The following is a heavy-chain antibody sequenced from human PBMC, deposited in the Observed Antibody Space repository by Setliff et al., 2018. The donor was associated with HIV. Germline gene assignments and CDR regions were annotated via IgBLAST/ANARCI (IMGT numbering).Heavy chain of an antibody. CDR3: ARGGTVSADFDS. J-gene: IGHJ4*02. V-gene: IGHV4-39*07. CDR1: GSFISSVNYY. Sequence: SETLSLTCTVSGSFISSVNYYWSWIRQPPGKGLEWIGSIYYSGSAYYNPSFKSRVTLSVDTSENQFSLRLSSVTAADTAVYFCARGGTVSADFDSWGQGTLVTVSS. D-gene: IGHD6-19*01. CDR2: IYYSGSA.